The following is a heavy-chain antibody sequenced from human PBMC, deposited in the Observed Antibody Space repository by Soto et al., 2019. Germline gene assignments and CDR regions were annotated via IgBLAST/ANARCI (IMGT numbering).Heavy chain of an antibody. CDR2: MYNTGST. V-gene: IGHV4-59*01. CDR3: ARDLWGYCGADCYPLDV. J-gene: IGHJ6*02. Sequence: QVRLQESGPGLVKPSETLSLTCTVSGGSISSYYWSWIRQPPGKGLEWIGYMYNTGSTIYNPSLKSSVTISXDXXXNXXSLKLNSVTAADTAVYYCARDLWGYCGADCYPLDVWGQGTTVTVSS. D-gene: IGHD2-21*02. CDR1: GGSISSYY.